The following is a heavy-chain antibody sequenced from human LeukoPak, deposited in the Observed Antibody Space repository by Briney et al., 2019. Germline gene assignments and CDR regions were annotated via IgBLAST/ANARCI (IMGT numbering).Heavy chain of an antibody. CDR1: GFTFSSYS. CDR2: ISSSSSTI. V-gene: IGHV3-48*01. Sequence: GGSLRLTCAASGFTFSSYSMNWVRQAPGKGLEWVSYISSSSSTIYYADSVKGRFTISRDNAKNSLYLQMNSLRAEDTAVYYCARDLDYYDSSGYYGHWGQGTLVTVSS. CDR3: ARDLDYYDSSGYYGH. D-gene: IGHD3-22*01. J-gene: IGHJ1*01.